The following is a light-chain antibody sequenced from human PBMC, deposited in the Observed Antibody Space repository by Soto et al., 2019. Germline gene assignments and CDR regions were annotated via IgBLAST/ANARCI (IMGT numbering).Light chain of an antibody. V-gene: IGLV2-14*01. J-gene: IGLJ1*01. CDR2: EVT. CDR1: SSDVGFYNY. CDR3: SSYAGSSNV. Sequence: QSVLTQPASVSGSPGQSITISCTGTSSDVGFYNYVSWYQQHPGKGPKLIIYEVTNRPSGISNRFSGSKSGNTASLTISGLQAEDEADYYCSSYAGSSNVFGTGTKVTVL.